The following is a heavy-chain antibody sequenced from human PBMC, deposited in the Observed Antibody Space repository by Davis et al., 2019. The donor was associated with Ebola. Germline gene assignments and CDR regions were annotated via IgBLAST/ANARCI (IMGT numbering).Heavy chain of an antibody. V-gene: IGHV3-23*01. D-gene: IGHD3-10*01. J-gene: IGHJ4*02. CDR2: ISGGGDRT. CDR3: TKQNRGDY. Sequence: GESLKISCAAPGFSFNIYAMNWVRQAPGKGLEWVSGISGGGDRTYYANSVKGRFTISRDNSKNTLQLQMNSLRVEDTAIYYCTKQNRGDYWGQGTSVTVSS. CDR1: GFSFNIYA.